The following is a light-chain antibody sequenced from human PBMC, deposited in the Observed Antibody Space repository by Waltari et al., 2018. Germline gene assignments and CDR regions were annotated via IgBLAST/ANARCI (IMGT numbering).Light chain of an antibody. J-gene: IGKJ4*01. CDR3: QQYDRSPLT. CDR2: GTL. V-gene: IGKV3-20*01. Sequence: EIVLTQSPGTLSLSPGERATLSCGASQSVNSKYLAWYQQKSGQAPRLLIYGTLNRASGIPERFSGSGSGTDFTLTISSLEPEDFAVYYCQQYDRSPLTFGGGTTVEIK. CDR1: QSVNSKY.